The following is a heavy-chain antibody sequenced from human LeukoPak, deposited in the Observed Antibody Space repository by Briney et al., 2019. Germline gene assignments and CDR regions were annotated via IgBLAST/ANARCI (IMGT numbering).Heavy chain of an antibody. CDR2: IYHSGST. CDR1: GGSISRYY. CDR3: ARDRSAWSYGLDV. V-gene: IGHV4-59*01. J-gene: IGHJ6*02. Sequence: SETLSLTCTVSGGSISRYYWSWIRQPPGKGLEWIGYIYHSGSTNYNPSLKSRVTISVDTSKNQFSLKLSSVTAADTAVYYCARDRSAWSYGLDVWGQGTTVTVSS. D-gene: IGHD6-25*01.